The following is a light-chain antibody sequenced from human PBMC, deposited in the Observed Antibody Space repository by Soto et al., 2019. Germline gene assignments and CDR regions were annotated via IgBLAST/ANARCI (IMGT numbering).Light chain of an antibody. J-gene: IGKJ1*01. Sequence: DIQMTQSPSTLSASVGDRVTITCRASQSISSWLAWYQQKPGKAPKLLIYDASSLESGVPSRFSGSGSGTEFTLTISSLQPDDFATYYCQQYNSYSQWTFGQGTKAEIK. CDR1: QSISSW. V-gene: IGKV1-5*01. CDR2: DAS. CDR3: QQYNSYSQWT.